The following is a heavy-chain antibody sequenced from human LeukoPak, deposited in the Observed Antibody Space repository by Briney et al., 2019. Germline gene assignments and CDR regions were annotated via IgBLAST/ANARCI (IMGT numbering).Heavy chain of an antibody. D-gene: IGHD5-12*01. V-gene: IGHV3-7*01. CDR1: GFTFSNYW. CDR2: INQDGSEE. CDR3: VRDGGVSGYDLLDY. J-gene: IGHJ4*02. Sequence: GGSLRLSCAASGFTFSNYWTSWVRQAPGKGLEWVAHINQDGSEEHYMDSVKARFIISRDNAKNSLSPQMDSLRAEDTAVYYCVRDGGVSGYDLLDYWGQGTLVTVSS.